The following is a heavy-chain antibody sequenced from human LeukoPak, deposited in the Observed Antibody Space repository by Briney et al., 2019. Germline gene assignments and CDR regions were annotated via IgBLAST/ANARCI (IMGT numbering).Heavy chain of an antibody. V-gene: IGHV3-11*01. CDR2: ISSSGSTI. CDR1: GFTFSDYY. Sequence: GGSLRLSCAASGFTFSDYYTSWIRQAPGKGLEWVSYISSSGSTIYYADSVKGRFTISRDNAKNSLYLQMNSLRAEDTAVYYCARDWRTLGYSSGWSPGYFDYWGQGTLVTVSS. CDR3: ARDWRTLGYSSGWSPGYFDY. J-gene: IGHJ4*02. D-gene: IGHD6-19*01.